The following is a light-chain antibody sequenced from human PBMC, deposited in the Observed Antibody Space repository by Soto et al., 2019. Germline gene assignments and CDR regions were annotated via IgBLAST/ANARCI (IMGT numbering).Light chain of an antibody. J-gene: IGKJ1*01. V-gene: IGKV3-15*01. CDR2: AAS. CDR1: QSISSK. Sequence: EIVMTQSPATLSVSPGEGATLSCRASQSISSKLAWYQQKPGQAPRLLMYAASTRATGIPARFSGSGSGTEFTLTISSLQSEDFAVYYCQQYNNWPPVTFGQGTKVEI. CDR3: QQYNNWPPVT.